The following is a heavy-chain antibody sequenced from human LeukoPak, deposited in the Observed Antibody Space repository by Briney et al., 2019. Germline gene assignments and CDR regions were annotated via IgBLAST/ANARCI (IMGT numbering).Heavy chain of an antibody. V-gene: IGHV3-30*02. CDR1: GFTFSSYG. Sequence: GGSLRLSCAASGFTFSSYGMHWVRQAPGKGLEWVAFIRYDGSNKYYADSVKGRFTISRDNSKNTLYLQMNSLRAEDTAVYYCAREWVGASRYFDYWGQGTLVTVSS. D-gene: IGHD1-26*01. CDR3: AREWVGASRYFDY. CDR2: IRYDGSNK. J-gene: IGHJ4*02.